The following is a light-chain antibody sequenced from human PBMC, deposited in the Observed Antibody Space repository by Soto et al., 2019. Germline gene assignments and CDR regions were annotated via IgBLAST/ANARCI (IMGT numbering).Light chain of an antibody. CDR3: SSYTSSSTVV. CDR1: SSDVGGYNY. V-gene: IGLV2-14*03. CDR2: DVN. J-gene: IGLJ2*01. Sequence: QSALTQPASMSGSPGQSISISCTGSSSDVGGYNYVSWYQHHPGKAPKLMIYDVNNRPSGVSNRFSGSRSGNTASLTISGLQAEDEADYYCSSYTSSSTVVFGGGTQLTVL.